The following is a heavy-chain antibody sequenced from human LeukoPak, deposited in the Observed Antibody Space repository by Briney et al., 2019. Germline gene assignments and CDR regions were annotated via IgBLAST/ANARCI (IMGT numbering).Heavy chain of an antibody. V-gene: IGHV4-34*01. D-gene: IGHD2-15*01. Sequence: PSETLSLTCAVYGVSFSDYFWSWIRQPPGKGLEWIGEISHSGSTTYNPSLRSRVTISGDTSKKQFSLKLSSVTAADTAVYYCARDQDRCLDYWGQGTLVTVSS. J-gene: IGHJ4*02. CDR3: ARDQDRCLDY. CDR1: GVSFSDYF. CDR2: ISHSGST.